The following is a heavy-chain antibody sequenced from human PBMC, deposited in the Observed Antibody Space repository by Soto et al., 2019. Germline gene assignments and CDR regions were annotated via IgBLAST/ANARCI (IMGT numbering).Heavy chain of an antibody. CDR3: ASDLVGASDSYGLDV. Sequence: LRLSCAESGFTFRNYGMHWVRQAPGKGLEWVAIIWHDGNNKYYADSVRGRFIISRDNSKNRLYLQMNSLRAEDTAVYYCASDLVGASDSYGLDVWGQGTPVTVSS. CDR2: IWHDGNNK. CDR1: GFTFRNYG. J-gene: IGHJ6*02. D-gene: IGHD1-26*01. V-gene: IGHV3-33*01.